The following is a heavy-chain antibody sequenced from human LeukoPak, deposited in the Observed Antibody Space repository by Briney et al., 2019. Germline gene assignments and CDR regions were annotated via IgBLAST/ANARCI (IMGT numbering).Heavy chain of an antibody. CDR1: GGSISSYY. CDR2: IYYSGST. V-gene: IGHV4-59*08. CDR3: ARVKTNWNYGPFDY. Sequence: SETLSLTCTVSGGSISSYYWSWIRQPPGKGLEWIAYIYYSGSTNYNPSLKSRVTISLDTSKNQFSLKLSSVTAADTAVYYCARVKTNWNYGPFDYWGQGTLVTVSS. J-gene: IGHJ4*02. D-gene: IGHD1-7*01.